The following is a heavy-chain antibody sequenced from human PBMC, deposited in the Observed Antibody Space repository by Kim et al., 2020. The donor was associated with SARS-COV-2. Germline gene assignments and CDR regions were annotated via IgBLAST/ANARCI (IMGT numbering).Heavy chain of an antibody. CDR1: GGSFSGYY. CDR3: AGGLRYYDSSGYSFQH. J-gene: IGHJ1*01. V-gene: IGHV4-34*01. D-gene: IGHD3-22*01. CDR2: INHSGST. Sequence: SETLSLTCAVYGGSFSGYYWSWIRQPPGKGLEWIGEINHSGSTNYNPSLKSRVTISVDTSKNQFSLKLSSVTAADTAVYYCAGGLRYYDSSGYSFQHWGQGTLVTVSS.